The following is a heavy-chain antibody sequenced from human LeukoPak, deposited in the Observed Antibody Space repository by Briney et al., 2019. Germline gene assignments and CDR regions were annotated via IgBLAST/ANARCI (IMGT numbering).Heavy chain of an antibody. CDR2: IYYSGST. J-gene: IGHJ4*02. CDR1: GGSISGYY. D-gene: IGHD6-19*01. Sequence: SETLSLTCTVSGGSISGYYWSWIRQPPGKGLEWIGYIYYSGSTNYNPSLKSRATISVDTSKNQFSLKLSSVTAADTAVYYCARTSSGWSSDNWGQGTLVTVSS. CDR3: ARTSSGWSSDN. V-gene: IGHV4-59*01.